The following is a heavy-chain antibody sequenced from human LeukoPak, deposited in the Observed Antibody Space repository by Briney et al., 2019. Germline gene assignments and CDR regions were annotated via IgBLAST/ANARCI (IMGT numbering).Heavy chain of an antibody. Sequence: GGSLRLSCAASGFTFSNYAMSWVRQAPGKGLAWVSIISGSGGTTYYGDSVKGRFTISRDNSKNTLFLQMNSLRAEDTAVYYCARGGPLYYYDSSGSYYFDYWGQGTLVTVSS. CDR2: ISGSGGTT. CDR3: ARGGPLYYYDSSGSYYFDY. CDR1: GFTFSNYA. J-gene: IGHJ4*02. D-gene: IGHD3-22*01. V-gene: IGHV3-23*01.